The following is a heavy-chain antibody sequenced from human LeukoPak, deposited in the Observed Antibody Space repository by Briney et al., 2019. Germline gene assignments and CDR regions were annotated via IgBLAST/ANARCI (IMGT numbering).Heavy chain of an antibody. Sequence: ASVKVSCKASGYTFTDYYIHWVRQAPGQGLEWMGWINPNSDYTFYAQNFQGRVTLTRDTSITTVNMELTTLTSDDTALYYCAVAPGDYWGQGTLVSVSA. V-gene: IGHV1-2*02. J-gene: IGHJ4*02. D-gene: IGHD2-21*01. CDR1: GYTFTDYY. CDR3: AVAPGDY. CDR2: INPNSDYT.